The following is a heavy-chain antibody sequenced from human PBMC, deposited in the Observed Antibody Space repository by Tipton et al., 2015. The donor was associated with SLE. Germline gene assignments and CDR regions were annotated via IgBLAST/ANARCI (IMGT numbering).Heavy chain of an antibody. CDR2: ISSNGGST. Sequence: GSLRLSCSASGFTFSSYAMHWVRQAPGKGLEYVSAISSNGGSTYYADSVKGRFTISRDNSKNTLYLQMNSLRAEDTAVYYCAKDLRDGYAYPYWGQGTLVTVSS. J-gene: IGHJ4*02. D-gene: IGHD5-24*01. V-gene: IGHV3-64*04. CDR1: GFTFSSYA. CDR3: AKDLRDGYAYPY.